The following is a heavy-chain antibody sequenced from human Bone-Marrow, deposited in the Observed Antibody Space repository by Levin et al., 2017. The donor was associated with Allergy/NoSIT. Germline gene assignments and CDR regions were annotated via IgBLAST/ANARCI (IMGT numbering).Heavy chain of an antibody. Sequence: GGSLRLSCKGSGFFFADYWIAWVRQMPGKGLEWMGVIFPGDSDTRYSPSSQGQVNITADRSISTAYLQWSTLKASDSAIYYCARANSGSWYFESWGQGTLITVSS. J-gene: IGHJ4*02. CDR1: GFFFADYW. V-gene: IGHV5-51*01. CDR3: ARANSGSWYFES. CDR2: IFPGDSDT. D-gene: IGHD6-13*01.